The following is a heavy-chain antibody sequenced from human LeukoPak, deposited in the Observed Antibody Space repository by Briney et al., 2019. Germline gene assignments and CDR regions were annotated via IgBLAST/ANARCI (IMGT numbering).Heavy chain of an antibody. CDR3: ARDSPRIAAAGTGNWFDP. CDR2: IIPILGIA. D-gene: IGHD6-13*01. J-gene: IGHJ5*02. V-gene: IGHV1-69*04. Sequence: GASVKVSCKASGGTFSSYAISWVRQAPGQGLEWMGRIIPILGIANYAQKFQGRVTITADKSTSTAYMELSSLRSEDTAVYYCARDSPRIAAAGTGNWFDPWGQGTLVTVSS. CDR1: GGTFSSYA.